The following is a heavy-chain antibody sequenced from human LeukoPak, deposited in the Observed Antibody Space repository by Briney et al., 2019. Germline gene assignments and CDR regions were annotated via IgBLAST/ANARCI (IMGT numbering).Heavy chain of an antibody. V-gene: IGHV1-46*01. Sequence: ASVKVSCKASGYTFTSYYMHWVRQAPGQGLEWMGIINPSGGSTSYAQKFQGRVTMTRDTSTSTVYMELSSLRSEDTAVYYCARVGARIGATKGAFDIWGQGTMVTVSS. CDR3: ARVGARIGATKGAFDI. CDR1: GYTFTSYY. D-gene: IGHD1-26*01. CDR2: INPSGGST. J-gene: IGHJ3*02.